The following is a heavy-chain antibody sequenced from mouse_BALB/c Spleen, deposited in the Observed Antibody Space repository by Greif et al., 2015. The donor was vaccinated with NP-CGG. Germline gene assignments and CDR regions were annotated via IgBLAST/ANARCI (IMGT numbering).Heavy chain of an antibody. Sequence: VQLQQSGAELVKPGASVKLSCKASGYTFTSYYMYWVKQRPGQGLEWIGEINPSNGGTNFNEKFKSKATLTVDKSSSTAYMQLSSLTSEDSAAYYCTRYGSYRYFDVWGAGTTVTVSS. J-gene: IGHJ1*01. CDR1: GYTFTSYY. CDR2: INPSNGGT. D-gene: IGHD2-1*01. V-gene: IGHV1S81*02. CDR3: TRYGSYRYFDV.